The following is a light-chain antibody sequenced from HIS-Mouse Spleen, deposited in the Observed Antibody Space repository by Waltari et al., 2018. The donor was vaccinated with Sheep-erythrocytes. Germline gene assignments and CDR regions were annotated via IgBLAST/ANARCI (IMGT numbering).Light chain of an antibody. CDR3: QQYNNWPET. CDR1: QSVSSN. Sequence: EIVMTQSPATLSVSPGGRATLPCRASQSVSSNLAWYQQKPGQAPRLLIYGASTRATGIPARFSGSGSGTEFTLTISSMQSEDFAVYYCQQYNNWPETFGQGTKVEIK. CDR2: GAS. V-gene: IGKV3-15*01. J-gene: IGKJ1*01.